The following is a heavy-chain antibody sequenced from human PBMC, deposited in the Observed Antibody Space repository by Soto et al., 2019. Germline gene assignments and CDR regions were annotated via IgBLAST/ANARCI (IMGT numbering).Heavy chain of an antibody. V-gene: IGHV1-69*13. CDR3: ARAETEMVVTNVYFDY. CDR1: GGPFSSFA. J-gene: IGHJ4*02. Sequence: AGSVKVYLKASGGPFSSFAISLVRQAPGQGLEWIGGIIPIFGTANYAQKFQGRVTITADESTSTAYMDLSSLRSEDTTVYYCARAETEMVVTNVYFDYWGQGTLVTVSS. CDR2: IIPIFGTA. D-gene: IGHD2-15*01.